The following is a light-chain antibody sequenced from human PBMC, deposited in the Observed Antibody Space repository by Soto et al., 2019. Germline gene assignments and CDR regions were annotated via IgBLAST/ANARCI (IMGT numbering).Light chain of an antibody. J-gene: IGKJ1*01. CDR3: QQYGSSPST. Sequence: DIVLTQSPGTLSLSPGERATLSCRASQSVSSSYLAWYQQKPGQAPRLLIYGASSRATGIPDRFSGSGSGTDFTLTISRLEPEDFAVYYCQQYGSSPSTFGQGTKWISN. CDR2: GAS. CDR1: QSVSSSY. V-gene: IGKV3-20*01.